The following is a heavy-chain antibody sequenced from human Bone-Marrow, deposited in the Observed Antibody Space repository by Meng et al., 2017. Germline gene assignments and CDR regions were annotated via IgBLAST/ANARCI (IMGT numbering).Heavy chain of an antibody. CDR3: ARKAGNCISTTCYSLDY. V-gene: IGHV1-69*05. CDR1: GGIFSNYV. CDR2: INAVFGTT. J-gene: IGHJ4*02. Sequence: SVKVSCKALGGIFSNYVIGWGRQAPGQGVEWRGGINAVFGTTNYAQKFQGRVTITTDESTSTVYMELTRLTSEDTAVYFCARKAGNCISTTCYSLDYWGQGTLVTVSS. D-gene: IGHD2-2*01.